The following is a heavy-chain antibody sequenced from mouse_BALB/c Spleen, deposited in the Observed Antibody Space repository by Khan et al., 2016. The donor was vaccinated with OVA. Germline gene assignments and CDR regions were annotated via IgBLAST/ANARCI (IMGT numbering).Heavy chain of an antibody. CDR2: IDPFIGGA. CDR3: ARHGSTSWFAY. V-gene: IGHV1S135*01. D-gene: IGHD1-1*01. Sequence: VQLQQSGPELMKPGASVKISCKASGYSFSTFYIHWVTRSHGKTLEWIGYIDPFIGGATYNQKFKGKATLTVDKSSSTAYMHLTSLTSEDSAVXYCARHGSTSWFAYWGQGTLVTVSA. CDR1: GYSFSTFY. J-gene: IGHJ3*01.